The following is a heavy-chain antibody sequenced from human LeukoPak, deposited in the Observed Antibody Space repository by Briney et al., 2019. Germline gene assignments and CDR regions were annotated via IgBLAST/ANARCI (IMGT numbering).Heavy chain of an antibody. V-gene: IGHV4-34*01. CDR3: ARGNYCDI. J-gene: IGHJ3*02. CDR2: INHSGST. CDR1: GGSFSGYY. Sequence: SETLSLTCAVYGGSFSGYYWSWIRQLPGKGLEWIGEINHSGSTNYNPSLKSRVTISVDTSKNQFSLKLSSVTAADTAVYYCARGNYCDIWGQGTMVTVSS. D-gene: IGHD5-24*01.